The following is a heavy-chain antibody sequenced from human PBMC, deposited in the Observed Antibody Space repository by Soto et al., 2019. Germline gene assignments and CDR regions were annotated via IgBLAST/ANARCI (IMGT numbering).Heavy chain of an antibody. CDR3: AIGPAAIGYFDY. D-gene: IGHD2-2*01. CDR1: GYTFTSYY. J-gene: IGHJ4*02. V-gene: IGHV1-46*01. Sequence: ASVKVSCKASGYTFTSYYMHWVRQAPGQGLEWMGIINPSGGSTSYAQKFQGRVTMTRDTSISTAYMELSRLRSEDTAVYYCAIGPAAIGYFDYWGQGTLVTVSS. CDR2: INPSGGST.